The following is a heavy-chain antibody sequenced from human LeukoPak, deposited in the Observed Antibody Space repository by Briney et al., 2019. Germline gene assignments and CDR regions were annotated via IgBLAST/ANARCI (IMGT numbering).Heavy chain of an antibody. V-gene: IGHV4-34*01. D-gene: IGHD1-1*01. Sequence: KPSEALSLTCAVYGGSFSGYYWSWLRQPPGKRLGWVGEINHRGSTNYNQSLKRRVTISVDTSNNQFSLKLSSVTAADTAVYYCARGIFWYNWNYYYYYMDVWGKGTTVTVSS. CDR2: INHRGST. J-gene: IGHJ6*03. CDR1: GGSFSGYY. CDR3: ARGIFWYNWNYYYYYMDV.